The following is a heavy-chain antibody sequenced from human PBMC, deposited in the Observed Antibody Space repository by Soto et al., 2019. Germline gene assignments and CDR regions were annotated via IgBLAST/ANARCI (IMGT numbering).Heavy chain of an antibody. D-gene: IGHD3-10*01. CDR1: GFTLSGRS. Sequence: EVQLVESGGGLVQPGGSLRLSCAASGFTLSGRSMHWVRQAPGKGLVWVSGIDNAGTDSTYADSVKGRFTSSRDNAANMLYLQMTSLRVEDTAVYYCARGWFGPDVWGKGTTVTVSS. J-gene: IGHJ6*04. CDR3: ARGWFGPDV. V-gene: IGHV3-74*01. CDR2: IDNAGTDS.